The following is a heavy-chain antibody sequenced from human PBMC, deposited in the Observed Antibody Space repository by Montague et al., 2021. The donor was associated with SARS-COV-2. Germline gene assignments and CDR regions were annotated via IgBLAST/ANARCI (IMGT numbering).Heavy chain of an antibody. Sequence: SETLSLTCTVSGDSIRTNYWSWIRQPPGQRLEWIGYVDNSGSTDYSPSLKSRVTISLETSKRQFSLRLNSVTEADTAVYHCTTGEGVYGWRYYFDYWSQGTLVTVSS. V-gene: IGHV4-59*01. J-gene: IGHJ4*02. D-gene: IGHD6-19*01. CDR2: VDNSGST. CDR3: TTGEGVYGWRYYFDY. CDR1: GDSIRTNY.